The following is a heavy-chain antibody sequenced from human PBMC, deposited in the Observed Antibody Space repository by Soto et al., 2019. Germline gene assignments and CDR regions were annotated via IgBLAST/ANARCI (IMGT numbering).Heavy chain of an antibody. CDR2: MSHSGGT. CDR3: ARVERGTATTVVDAFDI. V-gene: IGHV4-61*01. J-gene: IGHJ3*02. D-gene: IGHD1-1*01. CDR1: GGSVSSGSYY. Sequence: PSETLSLTCAVYGGSVSSGSYYWSWIRQPPGKGLEWIGEMSHSGGTHFSPSLKSRVTISVDTSKNQFSLKMSFVTAADTALYFCARVERGTATTVVDAFDIWGPGTMVTVSS.